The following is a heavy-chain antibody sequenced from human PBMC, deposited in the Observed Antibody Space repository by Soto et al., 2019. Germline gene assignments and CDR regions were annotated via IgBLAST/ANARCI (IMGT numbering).Heavy chain of an antibody. J-gene: IGHJ4*02. Sequence: QVQLQQWGAGLLKPSETLSLTCAVYGGSFSGYYWNWIRQPPGKGLEWIGEINHSGSTNYNPSLKSRVTISVDTSKNQFSLKLSSVTAADTAVYYCARAANLGYCSSTSCSYYFDYWGQGTLVTVSS. CDR3: ARAANLGYCSSTSCSYYFDY. CDR1: GGSFSGYY. V-gene: IGHV4-34*01. D-gene: IGHD2-2*01. CDR2: INHSGST.